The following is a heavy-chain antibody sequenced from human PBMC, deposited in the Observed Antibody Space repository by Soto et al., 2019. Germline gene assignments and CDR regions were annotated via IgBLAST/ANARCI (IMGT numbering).Heavy chain of an antibody. CDR1: GGSISSYY. D-gene: IGHD6-19*01. CDR2: IYYSGST. Sequence: PSETLSLTCTVAGGSISSYYLSWIRQPPGKGLEWIGYIYYSGSTNYNPSLKSRVTISVDTSKNQFSLKLSSVTAADTAVYYCTRHLGRAVAGFDYWGQGTLVTVSS. CDR3: TRHLGRAVAGFDY. V-gene: IGHV4-59*08. J-gene: IGHJ4*02.